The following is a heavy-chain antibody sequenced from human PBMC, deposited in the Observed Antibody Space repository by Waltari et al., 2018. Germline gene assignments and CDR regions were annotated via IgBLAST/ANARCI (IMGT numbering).Heavy chain of an antibody. CDR3: AREIYDYVWGSYIAWFDP. CDR1: GGSISSGSYY. D-gene: IGHD3-16*01. CDR2: IYTSGST. J-gene: IGHJ5*02. V-gene: IGHV4-61*02. Sequence: QVQLQESGPGLVKPSQTLSLTCTVSGGSISSGSYYWSWIRQPAGKGLEWIGRIYTSGSTNYNPYRKSRVTISVDTSKNQFSLKLSSVTAADTAVYYCAREIYDYVWGSYIAWFDPWGQGTLVTVSS.